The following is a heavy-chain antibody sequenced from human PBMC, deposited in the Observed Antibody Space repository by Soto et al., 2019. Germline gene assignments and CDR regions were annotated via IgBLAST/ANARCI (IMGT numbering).Heavy chain of an antibody. D-gene: IGHD5-12*01. CDR3: ARCAGRRDGYNPPGY. Sequence: QVQLVQSGAEVKKPGASVKVSCKASGYTFTSYGISWVRQAPGQGLEWMGWISAYNGNTNYAQKFQGRVTITADESTSTAYMELSSLRSEDTAVYYCARCAGRRDGYNPPGYWGQGTLVTVSS. J-gene: IGHJ4*02. CDR2: ISAYNGNT. V-gene: IGHV1-18*04. CDR1: GYTFTSYG.